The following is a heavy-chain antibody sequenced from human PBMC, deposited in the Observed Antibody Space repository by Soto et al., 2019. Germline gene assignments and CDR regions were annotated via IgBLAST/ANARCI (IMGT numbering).Heavy chain of an antibody. CDR3: ARATGTLRSRNCDY. J-gene: IGHJ4*02. Sequence: SETLSLTCTVSGGSINYSYWTWIRQPPGKGLEWIGSIYHTGSTYYSKSLRSRLTMSVDTSKSQFSLRLSSVTAADTAVYYCARATGTLRSRNCDYWGQGSLVTVSS. D-gene: IGHD1-1*01. V-gene: IGHV4-59*12. CDR1: GGSINYSY. CDR2: IYHTGST.